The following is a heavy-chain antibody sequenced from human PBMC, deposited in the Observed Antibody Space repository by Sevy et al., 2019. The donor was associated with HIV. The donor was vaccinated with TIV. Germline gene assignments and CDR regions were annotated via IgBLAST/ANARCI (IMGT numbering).Heavy chain of an antibody. Sequence: ASVKVSCKASGGTFSSYAIIWVRQAPGQGLEWMGGIIPIFGTANYAQKFQGRVTITADESTSTAYMELSSLRSEDTAVYYCARDPGRDGYHRQFDYWGQGTLVTVSS. D-gene: IGHD5-12*01. V-gene: IGHV1-69*13. J-gene: IGHJ4*02. CDR2: IIPIFGTA. CDR3: ARDPGRDGYHRQFDY. CDR1: GGTFSSYA.